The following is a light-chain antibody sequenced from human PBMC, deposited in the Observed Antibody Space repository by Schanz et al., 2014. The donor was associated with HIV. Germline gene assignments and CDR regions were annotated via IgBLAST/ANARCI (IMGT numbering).Light chain of an antibody. CDR1: TTDVGAYKY. Sequence: QSALTQPPSASGSPGQSVTVSCTGDTTDVGAYKYVSWYQQHPGKAPKLIIYEDTKRPSAVPDRFSGSKSGNTASLTVSGLQAEDEADYYCSSYTSSSTWVFGGGTKLTVL. CDR2: EDT. J-gene: IGLJ3*02. CDR3: SSYTSSSTWV. V-gene: IGLV2-8*01.